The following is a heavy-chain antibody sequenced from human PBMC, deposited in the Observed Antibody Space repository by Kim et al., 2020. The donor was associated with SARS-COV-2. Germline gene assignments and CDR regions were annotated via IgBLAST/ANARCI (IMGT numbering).Heavy chain of an antibody. CDR1: GHTFTRYA. V-gene: IGHV1-3*01. CDR2: INVFHGST. CDR3: VAITVAGRSILDPFVI. J-gene: IGHJ3*02. D-gene: IGHD6-19*01. Sequence: ASVKVSCKASGHTFTRYAIHWVRQAPGQRLEWMGWINVFHGSTKYSQKFQDRITITRDTSANTAYMDLSILRSEDTAVYYCVAITVAGRSILDPFVIWGQGTMVTVSS.